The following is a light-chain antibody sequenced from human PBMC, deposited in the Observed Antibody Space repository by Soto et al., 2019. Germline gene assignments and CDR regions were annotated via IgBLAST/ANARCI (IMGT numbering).Light chain of an antibody. CDR2: AAS. V-gene: IGKV1-39*01. CDR3: QQSYSTPPT. Sequence: DIQMTQSPSSLSASVGDRVTITCRAGHTINNYLNWYQQRPGKAPKLLIYAASSLQSGVPSRFRGSGSGTDFPLTITSLQPEDFGTYFCQQSYSTPPTFGQGTKVEIK. J-gene: IGKJ1*01. CDR1: HTINNY.